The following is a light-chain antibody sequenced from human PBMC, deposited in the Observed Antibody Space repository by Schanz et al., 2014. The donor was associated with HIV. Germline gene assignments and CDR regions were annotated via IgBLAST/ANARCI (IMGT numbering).Light chain of an antibody. CDR3: QYYGSPPWT. CDR2: EAS. J-gene: IGKJ1*01. V-gene: IGKV1-5*03. Sequence: DIQMTQSPSTLSASVGDRITITCRASQSISEWLAWYQQKPGQAPNLLISEASTLESGVPSRFSGTGSGTDFTLTISRVEPEDYAVYYCQYYGSPPWTFGQGTKVEVK. CDR1: QSISEW.